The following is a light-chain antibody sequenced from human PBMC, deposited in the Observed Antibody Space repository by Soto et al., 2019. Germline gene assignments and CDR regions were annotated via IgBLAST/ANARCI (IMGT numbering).Light chain of an antibody. CDR3: QQYDSSPLT. Sequence: EILFTQSPCTLSVSRGERATLSCRASQIVRSSHLAWYQQKPGQSPRLLIYGASSRATGIPDRFSGSGSGKDFTLTISRLEPEDFAVYYCQQYDSSPLTFGRGTKVDIK. CDR2: GAS. J-gene: IGKJ4*01. CDR1: QIVRSSH. V-gene: IGKV3-20*01.